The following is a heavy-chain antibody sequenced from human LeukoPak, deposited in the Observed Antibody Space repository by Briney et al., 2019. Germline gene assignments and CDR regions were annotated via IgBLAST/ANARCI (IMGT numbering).Heavy chain of an antibody. J-gene: IGHJ6*02. CDR3: AKDSVLEFQELSNGMDV. D-gene: IGHD3-3*01. V-gene: IGHV3-9*01. CDR2: INWKGETV. CDR1: GFYFDDYA. Sequence: GRSLRLSCAASGFYFDDYAMHWVRQVPGKGLEWVSGINWKGETVGYADSVKGRFTLSRDNAKNSLCLQMNSLRTEHTALYYCAKDSVLEFQELSNGMDVWGQGTTVTVSS.